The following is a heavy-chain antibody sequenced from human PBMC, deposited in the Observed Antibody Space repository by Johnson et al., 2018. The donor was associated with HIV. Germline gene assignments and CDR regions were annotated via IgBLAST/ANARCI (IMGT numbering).Heavy chain of an antibody. V-gene: IGHV3-23*04. CDR2: SGSGGST. D-gene: IGHD1-26*01. CDR1: GFTVSSNY. Sequence: VQLVESGGGVVQPGGSLRLSCAASGFTVSSNYMSWVRQAPGKGLEWVSAISGSGGSTYYADSVKGRFTISRDNSKNTLYLQMNSLRAEDTAVYYCASEAGPDIVGAADDAFDIWGQGTMVTVSS. J-gene: IGHJ3*02. CDR3: ASEAGPDIVGAADDAFDI.